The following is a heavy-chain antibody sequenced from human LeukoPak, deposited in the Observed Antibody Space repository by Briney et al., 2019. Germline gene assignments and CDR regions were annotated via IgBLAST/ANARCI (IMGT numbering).Heavy chain of an antibody. V-gene: IGHV1-2*02. CDR3: ARDYYGSGSWFVDY. CDR2: INPNSGGT. D-gene: IGHD3-10*01. CDR1: GYTFTGYY. J-gene: IGHJ4*02. Sequence: GASVKVSCKASGYTFTGYYMHWVRQAPGQGLEWMGWINPNSGGTNYAQKFQGRVTMTRDTSISTAYMELSRLRSDDTAVYYCARDYYGSGSWFVDYWGQGTLVTVSS.